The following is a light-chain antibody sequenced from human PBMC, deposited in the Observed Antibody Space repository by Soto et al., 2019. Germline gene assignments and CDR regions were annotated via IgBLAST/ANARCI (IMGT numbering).Light chain of an antibody. Sequence: QLTQSPSSLSASIGDRVIIICRATQAISRYLAWYQQKPGAAPKLLIYAATTLQSGVPSRFSGAASGTEFTLIISSLQSDDFATYYCQQLNSYEFGQGTKVDIK. J-gene: IGKJ1*01. V-gene: IGKV1-9*01. CDR2: AAT. CDR3: QQLNSYE. CDR1: QAISRY.